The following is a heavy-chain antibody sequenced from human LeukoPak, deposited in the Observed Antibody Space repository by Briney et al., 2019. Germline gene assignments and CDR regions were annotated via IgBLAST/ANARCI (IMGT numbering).Heavy chain of an antibody. J-gene: IGHJ6*04. V-gene: IGHV3-20*04. CDR2: INWSGGST. D-gene: IGHD3-10*02. CDR1: GFTFDDYG. CDR3: AELGITMIGGV. Sequence: GRSLRLSCAASGFTFDDYGMSWVRHAPGKGLEWVSGINWSGGSTGYTDSVKGRFTISRDNAKNSLYLQMNSLRAEDTALYYCAELGITMIGGVWGKGTTVTISS.